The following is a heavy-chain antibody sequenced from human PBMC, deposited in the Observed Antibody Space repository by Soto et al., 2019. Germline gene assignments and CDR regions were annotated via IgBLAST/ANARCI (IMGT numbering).Heavy chain of an antibody. CDR1: GGSINSYC. D-gene: IGHD4-4*01. CDR2: IFDSGNA. CDR3: ARPRRTTVAKFYFDN. J-gene: IGHJ4*02. Sequence: QVQLQESGPGLVKPSETLSLTCTVSGGSINSYCWSWIRQPPGKGLEWIAYIFDSGNANYNPSLKRRVTISVDTSKTQFSLKLTSVTAADTAVYYCARPRRTTVAKFYFDNWGQGALVTVSS. V-gene: IGHV4-59*08.